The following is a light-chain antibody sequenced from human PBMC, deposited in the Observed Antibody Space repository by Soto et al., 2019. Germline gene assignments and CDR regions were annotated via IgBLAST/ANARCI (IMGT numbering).Light chain of an antibody. CDR3: QQYNSYPYT. CDR1: QSISSW. V-gene: IGKV1-5*03. Sequence: IQRTQSPSTLSASVGDRVTITCRASQSISSWLAWYQQKPGKAPKLLIYKASSLESGVPSRFSGSGSGTEFTLTISSLQPDDFATYYCQQYNSYPYTFGQGTKVDIK. CDR2: KAS. J-gene: IGKJ2*01.